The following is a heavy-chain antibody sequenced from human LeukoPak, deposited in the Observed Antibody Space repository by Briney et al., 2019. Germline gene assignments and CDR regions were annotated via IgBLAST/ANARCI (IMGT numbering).Heavy chain of an antibody. CDR1: GFTFSSYS. CDR3: AKAVWFGEFDYYFFGLDV. J-gene: IGHJ6*02. D-gene: IGHD3-10*01. Sequence: GGSLRLSCAASGFTFSSYSMNWVRQAPGKGLGWVSSISSSSSYIYYADSVKGRFTFSRDNSKNTLYLQMNSLRPEDTALYYCAKAVWFGEFDYYFFGLDVWGQGTTVTVSS. V-gene: IGHV3-21*04. CDR2: ISSSSSYI.